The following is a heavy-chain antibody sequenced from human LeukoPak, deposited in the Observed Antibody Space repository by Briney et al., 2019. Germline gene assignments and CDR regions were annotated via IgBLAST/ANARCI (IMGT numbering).Heavy chain of an antibody. Sequence: ASVKVSCKASGYTFTSYDINWVRQATGQGLEWMGWMNPNSGNTSYAQKFQGRVTMTRNTSISTAYMELSSLRSEDTAVYYCARRPPYSSGWYFGYWGQGTLVTVSS. J-gene: IGHJ4*02. D-gene: IGHD6-19*01. CDR1: GYTFTSYD. V-gene: IGHV1-8*01. CDR3: ARRPPYSSGWYFGY. CDR2: MNPNSGNT.